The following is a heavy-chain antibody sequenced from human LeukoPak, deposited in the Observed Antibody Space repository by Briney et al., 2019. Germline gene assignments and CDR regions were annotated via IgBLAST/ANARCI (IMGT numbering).Heavy chain of an antibody. V-gene: IGHV4-38-2*02. CDR2: IYYSGST. Sequence: SETLSLTCTVSGYSISSGYYWGWIRQSPGKGLEWIGSIYYSGSTYYNPSHKSRVTISVDTSKNQFSLKLSSVTAADTAVYYCARDRYYYDSSDYWGQGTLVTVSS. CDR3: ARDRYYYDSSDY. J-gene: IGHJ4*02. CDR1: GYSISSGYY. D-gene: IGHD3-22*01.